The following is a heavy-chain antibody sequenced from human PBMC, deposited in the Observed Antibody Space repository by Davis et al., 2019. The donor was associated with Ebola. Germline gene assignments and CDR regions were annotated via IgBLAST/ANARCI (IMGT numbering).Heavy chain of an antibody. CDR3: ARAQWLPPFDP. D-gene: IGHD6-19*01. J-gene: IGHJ5*02. CDR2: ISAYNGNT. Sequence: AASVKVSCKASGYTFTSYAMHWVRQAPGQGLEWMGWISAYNGNTNYAQKLQGRVTMTTDTSTSTAYMELRSLRSDDTAVYYCARAQWLPPFDPWGQGTLVTVSS. V-gene: IGHV1-18*01. CDR1: GYTFTSYA.